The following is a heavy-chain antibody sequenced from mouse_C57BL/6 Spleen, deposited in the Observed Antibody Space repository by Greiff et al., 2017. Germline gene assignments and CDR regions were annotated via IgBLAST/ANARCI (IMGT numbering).Heavy chain of an antibody. J-gene: IGHJ4*01. CDR1: GYTFTSYW. CDR3: AVDGYSSSAMDY. V-gene: IGHV1-50*01. D-gene: IGHD2-3*01. Sequence: VQLQQPGAELVKPGASVKLSCKASGYTFTSYWMQWVKQRPGQGLEWIGEIDPSDSYTNYNQKFKGKATLTVDTSSSTAYMQLSSLTSADSAVYYCAVDGYSSSAMDYWGQGTSVTVSS. CDR2: IDPSDSYT.